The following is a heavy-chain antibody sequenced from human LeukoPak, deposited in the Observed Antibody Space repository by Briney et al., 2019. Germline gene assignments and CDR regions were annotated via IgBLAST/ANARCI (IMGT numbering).Heavy chain of an antibody. CDR2: IYHSGST. CDR1: GYSISSGYY. CDR3: ARVGAANHDAFDI. V-gene: IGHV4-38-2*01. D-gene: IGHD1-26*01. Sequence: PSETLSLTCAVSGYSISSGYYWGWIRQPPGKGLEWIGSIYHSGSTYYNPSLKSRVTISVDTSKNQFSLKLSSVTAADTAVYYCARVGAANHDAFDIWGQGTMVTVSS. J-gene: IGHJ3*02.